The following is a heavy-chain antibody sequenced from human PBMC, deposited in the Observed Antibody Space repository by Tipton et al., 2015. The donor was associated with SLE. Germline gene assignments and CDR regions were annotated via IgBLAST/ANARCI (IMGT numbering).Heavy chain of an antibody. V-gene: IGHV3-30*04. D-gene: IGHD4/OR15-4a*01. CDR2: ISYDGSNK. CDR1: GFTFSSYA. CDR3: ARDGGLSGAFDI. J-gene: IGHJ3*02. Sequence: SLRLSCAASGFTFSSYAMHWVRQAPGKGLEWVAVISYDGSNKYYADSVKGRFTISRDNSKNTLYLQMNSLRAEDTAVYYCARDGGLSGAFDIWGQGTIVTVSS.